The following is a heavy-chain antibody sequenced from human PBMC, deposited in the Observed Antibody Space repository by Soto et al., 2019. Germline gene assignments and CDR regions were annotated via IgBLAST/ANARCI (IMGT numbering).Heavy chain of an antibody. CDR3: ARDRMGTARTFDF. D-gene: IGHD6-6*01. J-gene: IGHJ4*02. CDR2: IWYDGSNK. CDR1: GFTSSSYG. Sequence: GGSLTLSRAASGFTSSSYGMHWVRQAPGKGLEWVAVIWYDGSNKYYADSVKGRFTISRDNSKNTLYLQMNSLRAEDTAVYYCARDRMGTARTFDFWGQGTLVTVSS. V-gene: IGHV3-33*01.